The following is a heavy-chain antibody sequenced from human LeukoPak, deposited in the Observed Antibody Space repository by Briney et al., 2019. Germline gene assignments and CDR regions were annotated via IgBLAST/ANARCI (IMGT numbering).Heavy chain of an antibody. V-gene: IGHV4-34*01. D-gene: IGHD1-7*01. CDR2: INHSGST. CDR1: GGSFSDYY. J-gene: IGHJ5*02. CDR3: ASCWNYGPEMNWFDP. Sequence: SETLSLTCAVYGGSFSDYYWSWIRQPPGKGLEWIGEINHSGSTNYNSSLKSRVTISVDTSKNQFSLKLSSVTAADTAVYYCASCWNYGPEMNWFDPWGQGTLVTVSS.